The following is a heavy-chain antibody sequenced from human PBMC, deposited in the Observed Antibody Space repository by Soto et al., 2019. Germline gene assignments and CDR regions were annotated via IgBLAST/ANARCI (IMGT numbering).Heavy chain of an antibody. Sequence: GASVKVSCKVSGYTLTELSMHWVRQAPGKGLEWMGGFDPEDGETIYAQKFQGRVTMTEDTSTDTAYMELSSLRSEDTAVYYCAIRLYYDILTGYPGFSHAFDIWGQGTMVTVSS. D-gene: IGHD3-9*01. CDR1: GYTLTELS. V-gene: IGHV1-24*01. CDR3: AIRLYYDILTGYPGFSHAFDI. CDR2: FDPEDGET. J-gene: IGHJ3*02.